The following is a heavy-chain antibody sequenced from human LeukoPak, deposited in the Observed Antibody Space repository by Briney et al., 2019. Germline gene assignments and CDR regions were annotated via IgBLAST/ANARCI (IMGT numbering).Heavy chain of an antibody. D-gene: IGHD1-26*01. J-gene: IGHJ6*02. CDR2: ISYDGSNK. Sequence: GGSLRLSGAASGFTFSSYGMHWVRQAPGKGLEWVAVISYDGSNKYYADSVKGRFTISRDNSKNTLYLQMNSLRAEDTAVYYCAKTWETYYYYGMDVWGQGTTVTVSS. CDR3: AKTWETYYYYGMDV. V-gene: IGHV3-30*18. CDR1: GFTFSSYG.